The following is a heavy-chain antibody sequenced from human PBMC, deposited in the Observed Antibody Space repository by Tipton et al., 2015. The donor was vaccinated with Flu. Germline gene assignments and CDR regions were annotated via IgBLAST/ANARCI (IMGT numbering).Heavy chain of an antibody. CDR3: AKEEGYCSSTSCQITYYYYGMDV. V-gene: IGHV3-30*02. D-gene: IGHD2-2*01. J-gene: IGHJ6*02. CDR1: GFTFSSYG. CDR2: IRYDGSNK. Sequence: SLRLSCAASGFTFSSYGMHWVRQAPGKGLEWVAFIRYDGSNKYYADSVKGRFTISRDNSKNTLYLQMNSLRAEDTAVYYCAKEEGYCSSTSCQITYYYYGMDVWGQGTPVTVSS.